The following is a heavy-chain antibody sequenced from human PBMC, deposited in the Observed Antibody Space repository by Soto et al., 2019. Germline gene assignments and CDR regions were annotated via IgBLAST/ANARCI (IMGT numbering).Heavy chain of an antibody. J-gene: IGHJ5*02. D-gene: IGHD1-26*01. CDR1: GGTFSSYA. CDR3: ARASVVVGATTENNWLDP. CDR2: IIPIFGTA. V-gene: IGHV1-69*13. Sequence: SVKVSCKASGGTFSSYAISWVRQAPGQGLEWMGGIIPIFGTANYAQKFQGRVTITADESTSTAYMELSSLRSEDTAVYYCARASVVVGATTENNWLDPGGQGTLVTVAS.